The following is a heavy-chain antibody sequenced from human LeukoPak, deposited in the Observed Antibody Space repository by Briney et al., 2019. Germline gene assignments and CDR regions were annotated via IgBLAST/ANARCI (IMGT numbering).Heavy chain of an antibody. CDR3: AKDPPTTVPSGDY. Sequence: PGRSLRLSCAASGFTFSSYAMHWVRQAPGKGLEWVAVISYDGSNKYYADSVKGRFTISRDNSKNTLYLQMNSLRAEDTPVYYCAKDPPTTVPSGDYWGQGTLVTVSS. J-gene: IGHJ4*02. D-gene: IGHD4-17*01. CDR1: GFTFSSYA. CDR2: ISYDGSNK. V-gene: IGHV3-30*04.